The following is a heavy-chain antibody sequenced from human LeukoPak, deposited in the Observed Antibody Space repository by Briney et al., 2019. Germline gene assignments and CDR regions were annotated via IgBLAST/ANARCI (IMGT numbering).Heavy chain of an antibody. CDR3: ARVDSSGYFYYYYGMDV. CDR2: INSDGSST. V-gene: IGHV3-74*01. D-gene: IGHD3-22*01. CDR1: GFTFSSYW. J-gene: IGHJ6*02. Sequence: PGGSLRLSCAASGFTFSSYWMHWVRHAPGKGLVWVSRINSDGSSTSYADSVKGRFTVSRDNAKNTLYLQMNSLRAEDTAVYYCARVDSSGYFYYYYGMDVWGQGTTVTVSS.